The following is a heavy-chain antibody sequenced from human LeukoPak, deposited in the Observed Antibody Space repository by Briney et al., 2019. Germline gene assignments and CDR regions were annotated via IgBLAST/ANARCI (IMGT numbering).Heavy chain of an antibody. J-gene: IGHJ6*01. Sequence: PGGSLRLSCAASGFTFSNYWMHWVRQAPGKGLVWVSGINSEGSSTTYADSVKGRFTISRDNAKNTLYLQMNSLRAEDTAVYYCARDLTVWGQGTTVTVSS. CDR3: ARDLTV. CDR2: INSEGSST. CDR1: GFTFSNYW. V-gene: IGHV3-74*01. D-gene: IGHD4/OR15-4a*01.